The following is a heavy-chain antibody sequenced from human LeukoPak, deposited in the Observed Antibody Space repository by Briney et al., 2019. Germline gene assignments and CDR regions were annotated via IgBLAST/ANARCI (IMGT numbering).Heavy chain of an antibody. CDR3: AKIYSNYASYYFDY. D-gene: IGHD4-11*01. V-gene: IGHV3-7*01. Sequence: GGSLGLSCAASGFTFSSYWMSWVRQAPGKGLEWVANIKGDGSEKYYVDSVKGRFTISRDNAKNSLYLQMNSLRAEDTAAYYCAKIYSNYASYYFDYWGQGTLVTVSS. J-gene: IGHJ4*02. CDR1: GFTFSSYW. CDR2: IKGDGSEK.